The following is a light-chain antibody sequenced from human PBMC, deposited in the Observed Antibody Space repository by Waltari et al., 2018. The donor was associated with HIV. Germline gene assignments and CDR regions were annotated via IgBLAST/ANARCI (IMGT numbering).Light chain of an antibody. Sequence: QSVLTQPPSASGTPGQRVTISCSGSSSNIGRNYVYWHQQLPGTAPKLLIYRNDQRPSGVPDRFSGSKSGTSASLAINGLRSEDEADYFCAVWDDSLSGPGFGGGTKVTV. CDR3: AVWDDSLSGPG. CDR2: RND. V-gene: IGLV1-47*01. J-gene: IGLJ2*01. CDR1: SSNIGRNY.